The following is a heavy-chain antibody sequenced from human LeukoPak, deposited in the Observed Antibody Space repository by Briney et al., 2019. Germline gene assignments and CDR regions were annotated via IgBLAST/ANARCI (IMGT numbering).Heavy chain of an antibody. D-gene: IGHD3-22*01. CDR3: AKLSMVVVIKGYFGY. V-gene: IGHV3-30*02. Sequence: GGSLRLSCAASGFTFSSYGMHWVRQAPGKGLEWVAFIRYDGSNKYYADSVKGRFTISRDNSKNTLYLQMNSLRAEDTAVYYCAKLSMVVVIKGYFGYWGQGTLVTVSS. J-gene: IGHJ4*02. CDR1: GFTFSSYG. CDR2: IRYDGSNK.